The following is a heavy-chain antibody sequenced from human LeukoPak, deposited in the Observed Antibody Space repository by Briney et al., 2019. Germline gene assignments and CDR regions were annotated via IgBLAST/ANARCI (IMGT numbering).Heavy chain of an antibody. J-gene: IGHJ6*02. V-gene: IGHV4-34*01. D-gene: IGHD2-15*01. Sequence: SETLSLTCAVYGGSFSGYYWSWIRQPPGKGLEWIGEINHSGSTNYNPSLKSRVTISVDTSKNQFSLKLSSVTAADTAVHYCAGPKRYCSGGSCYPRSYYYYGMDVWGQGTTVTVSS. CDR2: INHSGST. CDR3: AGPKRYCSGGSCYPRSYYYYGMDV. CDR1: GGSFSGYY.